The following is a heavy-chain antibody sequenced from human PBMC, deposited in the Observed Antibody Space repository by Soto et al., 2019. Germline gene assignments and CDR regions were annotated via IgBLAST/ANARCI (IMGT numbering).Heavy chain of an antibody. Sequence: GGSLRLSCAASGFTFSGSAMHWVRQASGKGLEWVGRIRSKANSYATAYAASVKGRFTISRDDSKNTAYLQMNSLKTEDTAVYYCTTIIRGYSYGPNDRYYYYGMDVWGQGTTVTVSS. D-gene: IGHD5-18*01. CDR3: TTIIRGYSYGPNDRYYYYGMDV. CDR2: IRSKANSYAT. J-gene: IGHJ6*02. V-gene: IGHV3-73*01. CDR1: GFTFSGSA.